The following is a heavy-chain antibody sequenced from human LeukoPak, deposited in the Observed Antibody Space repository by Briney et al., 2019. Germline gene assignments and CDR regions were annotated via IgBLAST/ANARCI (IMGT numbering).Heavy chain of an antibody. CDR2: INGRGGDT. Sequence: ASVKVSCKASGYTFTSYGISWVRQAPGKGLEWVSAINGRGGDTYYADSVKGRFIISRDNSKNTLYLQMSSLRAEDTAVYYCAKHPLPLDYWGQGTLVTVSS. CDR1: GYTFTSYG. J-gene: IGHJ4*02. D-gene: IGHD1-14*01. V-gene: IGHV3-23*01. CDR3: AKHPLPLDY.